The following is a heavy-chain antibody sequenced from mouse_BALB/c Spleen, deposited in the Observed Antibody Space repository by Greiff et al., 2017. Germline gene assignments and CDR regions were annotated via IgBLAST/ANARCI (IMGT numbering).Heavy chain of an antibody. CDR3: AREGYSFDY. CDR1: GYSITSDYA. CDR2: ISYSGST. J-gene: IGHJ2*01. V-gene: IGHV3-2*02. Sequence: VQLKQSGPGLVKPSQSLSLTCTVTGYSITSDYAWNWIRQFPGNKLEWMGYISYSGSTSYNPSLKSRISITRDTSKNQFFLQLNSVTTEDTATYYCAREGYSFDYWGQGTTLTVSS.